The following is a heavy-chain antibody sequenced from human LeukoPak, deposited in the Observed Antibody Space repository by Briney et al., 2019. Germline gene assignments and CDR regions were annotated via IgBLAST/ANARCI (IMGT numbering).Heavy chain of an antibody. CDR2: MNPNSGNT. V-gene: IGHV1-8*01. Sequence: ASVNDSFLSSVYTFTSYHINWLGPATGQGRDWMGWMNPNSGNTGNAQKFQGRLTMTSNTSISTAYMELSSLRSEDTAVYYCARGLISKIVFGFYCGGDCSIQTGWGQGTLVTVSS. D-gene: IGHD2-21*02. CDR1: VYTFTSYH. CDR3: ARGLISKIVFGFYCGGDCSIQTG. J-gene: IGHJ4*02.